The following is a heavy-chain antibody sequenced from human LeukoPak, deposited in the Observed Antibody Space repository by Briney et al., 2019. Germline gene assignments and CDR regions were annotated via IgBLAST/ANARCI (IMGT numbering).Heavy chain of an antibody. V-gene: IGHV4-39*07. Sequence: TETLSLTCAVSGGSISSNSYYWGWIRQPPGKGLEWIGSIYYSGSTYYNPSLKSRVTISVDTSKNQFSLKLSSVTAADTAVYYCARLPMGDYVWGSYRLPIDYWGQGTLVTVSS. CDR2: IYYSGST. D-gene: IGHD3-16*02. CDR1: GGSISSNSYY. CDR3: ARLPMGDYVWGSYRLPIDY. J-gene: IGHJ4*02.